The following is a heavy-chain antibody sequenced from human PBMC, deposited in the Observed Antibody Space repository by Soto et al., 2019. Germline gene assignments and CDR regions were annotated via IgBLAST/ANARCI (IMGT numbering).Heavy chain of an antibody. J-gene: IGHJ6*03. D-gene: IGHD3-9*01. CDR1: GGSISSSSYY. Sequence: QLQLQESGPGLVKPSETLSLTCTVSGGSISSSSYYWGWIRQPPGKGLEWIGSIYYSGSTYYNPSLKSRVTISVDTSKNQFSLKLSSVTAADTAVYYCARHHLRTGLWNYDILTGPPYMDVWGKGTTVTVSS. CDR3: ARHHLRTGLWNYDILTGPPYMDV. V-gene: IGHV4-39*01. CDR2: IYYSGST.